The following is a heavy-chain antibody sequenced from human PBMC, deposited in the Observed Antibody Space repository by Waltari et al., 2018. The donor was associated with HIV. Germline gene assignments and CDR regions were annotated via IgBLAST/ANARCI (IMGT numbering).Heavy chain of an antibody. V-gene: IGHV1-18*04. Sequence: QVQLVQSGAAVKKPGTSVQVSCETSGYRFICHSITRERQAPGQGLEWMGWISASNGNTKYAEKFQGRLTLTTDTITNIAYLELRNLRSDDTAIYYCARGIHIMVVSAPMAFDVWGQGTLVTVSS. J-gene: IGHJ3*01. CDR2: ISASNGNT. D-gene: IGHD2-21*01. CDR1: GYRFICHS. CDR3: ARGIHIMVVSAPMAFDV.